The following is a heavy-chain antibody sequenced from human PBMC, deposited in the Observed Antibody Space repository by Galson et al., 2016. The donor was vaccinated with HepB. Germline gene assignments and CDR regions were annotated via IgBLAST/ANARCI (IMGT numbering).Heavy chain of an antibody. D-gene: IGHD3-22*01. CDR1: GFNFSTFG. CDR3: AGGYYFDSALDN. Sequence: SLRLSCATSGFNFSTFGMHWVRQAPGKGLEWVAVIWFDGSRKSYADSVKGRFTVSRDNSKSTLYLQMSSLRVEDTAVYYCAGGYYFDSALDNWGQGTRVTVSS. J-gene: IGHJ4*02. V-gene: IGHV3-33*01. CDR2: IWFDGSRK.